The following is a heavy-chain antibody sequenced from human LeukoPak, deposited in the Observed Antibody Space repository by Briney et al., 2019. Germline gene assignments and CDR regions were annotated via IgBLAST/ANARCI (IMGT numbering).Heavy chain of an antibody. CDR3: AKRGIVIRGILVLGFHKEASYFDS. J-gene: IGHJ4*02. V-gene: IGHV3-23*01. D-gene: IGHD3-10*01. CDR2: ISGSGGGT. Sequence: GGSLRPSCVVSGITVSNYGMSWVRQAPGKGLEWVSNISGSGGGTAYADSVKGRFTISRDNSKNILHLQMNSLRGEDTAIYFRAKRGIVIRGILVLGFHKEASYFDSWGQGTLVTVSS. CDR1: GITVSNYG.